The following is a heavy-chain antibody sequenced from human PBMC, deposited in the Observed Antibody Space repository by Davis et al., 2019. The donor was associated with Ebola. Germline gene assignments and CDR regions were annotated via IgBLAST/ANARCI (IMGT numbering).Heavy chain of an antibody. V-gene: IGHV3-48*04. CDR2: ISSWSTIK. J-gene: IGHJ4*02. CDR1: GFTFSNYS. Sequence: GESLKISCAASGFTFSNYSMNWVRQAPGQGLEWVSYISSWSTIKYYADSVKGRFTISRDNAKNSLYLQMNSLRAEDTAVYYCARLPQLADYFDSWGQGILITVSS. D-gene: IGHD6-13*01. CDR3: ARLPQLADYFDS.